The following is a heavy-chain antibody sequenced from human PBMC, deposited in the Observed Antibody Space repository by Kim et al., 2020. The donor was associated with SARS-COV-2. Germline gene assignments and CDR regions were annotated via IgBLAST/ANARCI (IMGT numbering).Heavy chain of an antibody. J-gene: IGHJ4*01. D-gene: IGHD6-13*01. CDR2: IYYRGST. CDR1: GDSINSNNYY. Sequence: SETLSLTCTVSGDSINSNNYYWGWIRQPPGKGLEWIGNIYYRGSTYYNPSLKSRVTISVDTSKNQFSLRLSSVTAADTAVYYCARHDIAAALSSRNWGHGILVTVSS. CDR3: ARHDIAAALSSRN. V-gene: IGHV4-39*01.